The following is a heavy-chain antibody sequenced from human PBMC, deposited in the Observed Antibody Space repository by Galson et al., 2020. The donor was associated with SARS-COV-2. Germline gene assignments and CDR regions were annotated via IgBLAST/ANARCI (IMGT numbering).Heavy chain of an antibody. D-gene: IGHD2-15*01. J-gene: IGHJ1*01. CDR3: TKDVTCSPP. CDR1: GFAFSKHD. CDR2: IIDRGDRT. V-gene: IGHV3-23*01. Sequence: GGSLRLSCAASGFAFSKHDMAWVRQAPGRGLEWVSGIIDRGDRTDYAESVKGRFTISRDNSKNTLYLQMNSLRVEDTAVYYCTKDVTCSPPWGQGTLVIVSS.